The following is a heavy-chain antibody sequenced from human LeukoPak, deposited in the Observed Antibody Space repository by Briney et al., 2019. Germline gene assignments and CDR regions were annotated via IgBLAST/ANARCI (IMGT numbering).Heavy chain of an antibody. D-gene: IGHD2-21*01. J-gene: IGHJ4*02. V-gene: IGHV3-15*01. CDR3: TTNFTDCGGDCYLDY. Sequence: GGSLRLSCAASGFIFSYAWMSWVRQAPGKGLEWVGRIKSKTDGGTTDYAAPVKGRFTISRDDSKNTLYLQMNSLKTEDTAVYYSTTNFTDCGGDCYLDYWGQGTLVTVSS. CDR1: GFIFSYAW. CDR2: IKSKTDGGTT.